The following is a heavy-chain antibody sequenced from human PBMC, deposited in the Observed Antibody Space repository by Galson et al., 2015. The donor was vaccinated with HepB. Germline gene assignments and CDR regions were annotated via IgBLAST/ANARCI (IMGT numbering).Heavy chain of an antibody. J-gene: IGHJ3*02. Sequence: SLRLSCAASGFTFSDYYMSWIRQAPGKGLEWVSYISSSSSYTNYADSVKGRFTISRDNSKNTLYLQMNSLRAEDTAVYYCAKEICSTTSCYGTLGDPFDIWGQGTMVTVSS. D-gene: IGHD2-2*01. CDR2: ISSSSSYT. CDR3: AKEICSTTSCYGTLGDPFDI. V-gene: IGHV3-11*05. CDR1: GFTFSDYY.